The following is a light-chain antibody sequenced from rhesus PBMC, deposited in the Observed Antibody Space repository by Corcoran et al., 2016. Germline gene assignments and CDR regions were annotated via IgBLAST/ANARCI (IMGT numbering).Light chain of an antibody. CDR2: GAS. CDR1: QNIYSN. V-gene: IGKV1-44*03. Sequence: DIQMTQSPSALSASVGDRVTISCRASQNIYSNLAWYQQKLGKAPKLLIYGASMLQTGIPSRFSGSGSGTAFTLTISGLQPEDSAAYYCQQYYGYPPTFGGGTKVELK. J-gene: IGKJ4*01. CDR3: QQYYGYPPT.